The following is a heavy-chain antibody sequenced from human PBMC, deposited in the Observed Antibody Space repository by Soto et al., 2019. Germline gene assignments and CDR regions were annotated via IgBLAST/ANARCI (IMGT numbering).Heavy chain of an antibody. D-gene: IGHD4-17*01. CDR3: AKDPNGDYVGAFEI. Sequence: PGGSLRLSCAASGFTFSSYAMHGVRQAPGKGLEWVAVISYDGSNKYYADSVKGRFTISRDNSKNTLYLQMNSLRAEDTAVYYCAKDPNGDYVGAFEIWGQGTMVTVSS. CDR1: GFTFSSYA. J-gene: IGHJ3*02. CDR2: ISYDGSNK. V-gene: IGHV3-30-3*01.